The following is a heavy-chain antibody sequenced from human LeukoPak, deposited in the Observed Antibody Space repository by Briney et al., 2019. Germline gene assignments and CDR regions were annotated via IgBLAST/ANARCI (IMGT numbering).Heavy chain of an antibody. CDR2: IGSGGGTI. J-gene: IGHJ3*02. D-gene: IGHD6-13*01. V-gene: IGHV3-48*01. CDR1: GFTFSSYS. Sequence: GGSLRLSCAASGFTFSSYSMNWVRQAPGKGLEWVSYIGSGGGTIYYADSVKGRFTISRDNAKNTLYLQMNSLRAEDTAVYYCARDWPSEWQHLPDYDAVDIWGQGTMVTVSS. CDR3: ARDWPSEWQHLPDYDAVDI.